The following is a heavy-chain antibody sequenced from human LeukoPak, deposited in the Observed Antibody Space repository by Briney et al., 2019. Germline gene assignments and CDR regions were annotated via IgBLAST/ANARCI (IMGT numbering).Heavy chain of an antibody. J-gene: IGHJ4*02. CDR2: IYYSGST. V-gene: IGHV4-59*01. CDR1: GGSISSYY. Sequence: SETLSLTCTVSGGSISSYYWSWIRQPPGKGLEWIGYIYYSGSTNYNPSLKSRVTISVDTSKNQFSLKLSSVTAADTAVYYCARTLWSYYFDYWSQGTLVPVSS. CDR3: ARTLWSYYFDY. D-gene: IGHD3-10*01.